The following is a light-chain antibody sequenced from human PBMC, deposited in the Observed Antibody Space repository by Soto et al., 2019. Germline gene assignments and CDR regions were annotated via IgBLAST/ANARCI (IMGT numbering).Light chain of an antibody. CDR2: LKSDGSH. CDR3: QTWGTGFWV. CDR1: SGHRSYA. J-gene: IGLJ3*02. V-gene: IGLV4-69*01. Sequence: QPVLTQTPSASASLGASVKLTCTLSSGHRSYAIAWHQQQPEKGPRYLMKLKSDGSHSKGDGIPDRFSGSSSGAERYLTISSLQSEDEADYYCQTWGTGFWVFGGGTKVTVL.